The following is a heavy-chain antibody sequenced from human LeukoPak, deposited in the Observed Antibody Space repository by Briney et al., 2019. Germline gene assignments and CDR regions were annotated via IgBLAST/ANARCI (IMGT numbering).Heavy chain of an antibody. J-gene: IGHJ6*02. Sequence: ASVKVSCKASGYTFTSYYMHWVRQAPGQGLEWMGIINPSGGSTGYAQKFQGRVTMTRNTSISTAYMELSSLRSEDTAVYYCARSFYYYGMDVWGQGTTVTVSS. CDR1: GYTFTSYY. V-gene: IGHV1-46*01. CDR3: ARSFYYYGMDV. CDR2: INPSGGST.